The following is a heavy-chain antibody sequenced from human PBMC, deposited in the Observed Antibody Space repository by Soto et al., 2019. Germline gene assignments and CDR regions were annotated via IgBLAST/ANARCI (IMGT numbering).Heavy chain of an antibody. V-gene: IGHV3-23*01. CDR1: GVAFSGCA. J-gene: IGHJ6*02. D-gene: IGHD3-9*01. CDR2: ITHTGEKT. CDR3: LTWSHNILTGPDGYGMDV. Sequence: EVQLLESGGGLVQPGGSLRLSCAASGVAFSGCAMSWVRQAPGQGLEWVSYITHTGEKTYYADAVKGRFTISRDNSKNTLYLQMNSLRAEETAEYYCLTWSHNILTGPDGYGMDVWGQGTTVTVSS.